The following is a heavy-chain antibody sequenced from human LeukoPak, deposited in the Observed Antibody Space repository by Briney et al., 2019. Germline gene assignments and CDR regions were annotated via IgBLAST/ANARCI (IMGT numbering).Heavy chain of an antibody. J-gene: IGHJ4*02. CDR2: ISSSSSYI. V-gene: IGHV3-21*01. D-gene: IGHD2-21*01. Sequence: GGSLRLSCAASGFTFSTYSMNWVRQAPGKGLEWVSSISSSSSYIYYADSVKGRFTISRDNSKNTLYLQMNSLRAEDTAVYYCARVSGLWYFDYWGQGTLVTVSS. CDR1: GFTFSTYS. CDR3: ARVSGLWYFDY.